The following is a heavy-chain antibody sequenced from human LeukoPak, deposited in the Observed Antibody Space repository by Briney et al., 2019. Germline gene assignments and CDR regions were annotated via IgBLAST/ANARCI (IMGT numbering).Heavy chain of an antibody. V-gene: IGHV3-23*01. CDR3: AKCMVRGVIITRGAFDI. J-gene: IGHJ3*02. D-gene: IGHD3-10*01. Sequence: GGSLRLSCAASGFTFSSYAMSWVRQAPGKGLEWVSAISGSGGSTYYADSVKGRFTISRDNSRNTLYLQMNSLRAEDTAVYYCAKCMVRGVIITRGAFDIWGQGTMVTVSS. CDR1: GFTFSSYA. CDR2: ISGSGGST.